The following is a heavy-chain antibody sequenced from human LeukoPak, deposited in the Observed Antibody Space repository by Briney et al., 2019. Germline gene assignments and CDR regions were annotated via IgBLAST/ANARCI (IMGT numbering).Heavy chain of an antibody. V-gene: IGHV4-59*08. Sequence: SETLSLTCTVSGASMRTYYWSRIRQPPGKGLEWIGFIYHSGSTDYNPSLKSRGTISVDTSKNQFSLKLSSVTAADTAVYYCARTNYYGSGSYYPDLWGQGNLVTVSS. D-gene: IGHD3-10*01. J-gene: IGHJ5*02. CDR2: IYHSGST. CDR3: ARTNYYGSGSYYPDL. CDR1: GASMRTYY.